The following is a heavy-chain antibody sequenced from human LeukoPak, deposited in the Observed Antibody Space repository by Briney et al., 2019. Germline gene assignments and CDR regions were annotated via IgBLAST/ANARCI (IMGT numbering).Heavy chain of an antibody. CDR2: IIPIFGTA. J-gene: IGHJ4*02. CDR1: GGTFSSYA. Sequence: SVKVSCKASGGTFSSYAISWVRQAPGQGLEWMGGIIPIFGTANYAQKFQGRVTITADESTSTAYMELSSLRSDDTAVYYCARDELRWNPRFPGYWGQGTLVTVSS. V-gene: IGHV1-69*01. CDR3: ARDELRWNPRFPGY. D-gene: IGHD1-1*01.